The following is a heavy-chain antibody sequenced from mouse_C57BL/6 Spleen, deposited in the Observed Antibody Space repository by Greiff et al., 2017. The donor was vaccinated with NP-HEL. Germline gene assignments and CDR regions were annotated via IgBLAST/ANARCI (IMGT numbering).Heavy chain of an antibody. Sequence: EVKLQESGPGLVKPSQSLSLTCSVTGYSITSGYYWNWIRQFPGNKLEWMGYISYDGSNNYNPSLKNRISITRDTSKNQFFLKLNSVTTEDTATYYCAREGLYFDYWGQGTTLTVSS. CDR2: ISYDGSN. CDR1: GYSITSGYY. CDR3: AREGLYFDY. V-gene: IGHV3-6*01. J-gene: IGHJ2*01.